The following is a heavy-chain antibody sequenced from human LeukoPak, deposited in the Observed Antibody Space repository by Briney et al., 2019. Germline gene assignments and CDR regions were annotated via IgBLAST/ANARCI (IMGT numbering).Heavy chain of an antibody. V-gene: IGHV3-23*01. D-gene: IGHD3-9*01. J-gene: IGHJ4*02. CDR3: ARDIRDLTGYYRIY. CDR2: ISGSGGST. Sequence: PGGSLRLSCAASGFTFSNYGMSWVRQAPGKGLEWVSAISGSGGSTYYADSVKGRFTISRDNAKNSLYLQMNSLRAEDTAVYYCARDIRDLTGYYRIYWGQGTLVTVSS. CDR1: GFTFSNYG.